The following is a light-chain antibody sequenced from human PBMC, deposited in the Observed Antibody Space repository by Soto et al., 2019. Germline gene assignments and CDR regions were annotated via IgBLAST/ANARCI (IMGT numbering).Light chain of an antibody. CDR1: QSVSSDS. CDR2: DAS. Sequence: EIVLTQSPGTLSLSPGERAILSCRASQSVSSDSLAWYRQKPGQAPRLLVYDASSRATGIPDRFSGSGSGTDFTLTISRLEPEDFAVYYCQHRGKWPRTFGQGTKLEIK. J-gene: IGKJ2*01. CDR3: QHRGKWPRT. V-gene: IGKV3D-20*02.